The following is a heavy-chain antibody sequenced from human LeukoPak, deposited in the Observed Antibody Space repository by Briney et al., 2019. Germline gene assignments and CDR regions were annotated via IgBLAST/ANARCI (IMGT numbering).Heavy chain of an antibody. CDR2: ISTNTGNP. V-gene: IGHV7-4-1*02. CDR3: ARAKPKNMVRGLIMRRESRYYFDY. J-gene: IGHJ4*02. D-gene: IGHD3-10*01. CDR1: GYTFTSYG. Sequence: ASVKVSCKASGYTFTSYGISWVRQAPGQGLEWMGWISTNTGNPTYAQGFTGRFVFSLDTSVSTAYLQISSLKAEDTAVYYCARAKPKNMVRGLIMRRESRYYFDYWGQGTLVTVSS.